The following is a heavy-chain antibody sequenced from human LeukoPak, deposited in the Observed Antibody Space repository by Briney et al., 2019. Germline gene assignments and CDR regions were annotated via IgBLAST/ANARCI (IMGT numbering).Heavy chain of an antibody. Sequence: GGSLRLSCAASGFTFSTYGMHWVRQAPGKGLEWVAFIRNDGSNKYYTDSVKGRFTISRDNSKNTLYLQMNSLRAEDTAVYYCARRMITFGGVIDKLDYWGQGTLVTVSS. CDR1: GFTFSTYG. V-gene: IGHV3-30*02. D-gene: IGHD3-16*02. J-gene: IGHJ4*02. CDR3: ARRMITFGGVIDKLDY. CDR2: IRNDGSNK.